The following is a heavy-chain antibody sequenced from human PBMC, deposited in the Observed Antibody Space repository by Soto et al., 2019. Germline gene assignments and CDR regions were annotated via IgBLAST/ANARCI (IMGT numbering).Heavy chain of an antibody. V-gene: IGHV4-59*01. Sequence: PSETLSLTCTVSGGSISSYYWSWIRQPPGKGLEWLGYIYYSGSTNYNPSLKSRVTISVDTSKNQFSLKLSSVTAADTAVYYCARVGSGSYRSVYFDYWGQGTLVTVS. D-gene: IGHD3-10*01. J-gene: IGHJ4*02. CDR1: GGSISSYY. CDR2: IYYSGST. CDR3: ARVGSGSYRSVYFDY.